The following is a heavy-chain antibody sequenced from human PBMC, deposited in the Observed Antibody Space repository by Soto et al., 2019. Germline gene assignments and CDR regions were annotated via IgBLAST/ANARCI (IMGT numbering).Heavy chain of an antibody. CDR3: ARDSRYSGYTGMDV. CDR1: GYSISSGYY. V-gene: IGHV4-38-2*02. CDR2: IYHSGST. D-gene: IGHD5-12*01. Sequence: SETLSLTCAVSGYSISSGYYWGWIRQPPGKGLEWIGSIYHSGSTYYNPSLKSRVTISVDTSKNQFSLKLSSVTAADTAVYYCARDSRYSGYTGMDVWGQGSTVTVSS. J-gene: IGHJ6*02.